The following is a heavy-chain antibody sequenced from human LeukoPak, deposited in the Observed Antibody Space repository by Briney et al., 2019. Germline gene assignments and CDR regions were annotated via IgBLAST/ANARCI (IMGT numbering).Heavy chain of an antibody. V-gene: IGHV3-11*01. D-gene: IGHD5-18*01. J-gene: IGHJ4*02. CDR1: GFTFSDHY. Sequence: GSLRLSCAASGFTFSDHYMSWLRQAPGKGLEWVSYISSGSGTIYYADSVKGRFTVSRDNAKNSLYLQMNSLRAEDTAVYYCARDLGCSSGSDYWGQGTLVTVSS. CDR2: ISSGSGTI. CDR3: ARDLGCSSGSDY.